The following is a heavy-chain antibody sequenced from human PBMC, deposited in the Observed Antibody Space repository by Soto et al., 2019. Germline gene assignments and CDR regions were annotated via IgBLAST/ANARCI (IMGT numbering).Heavy chain of an antibody. CDR3: ARDQRLGQLEPIIPHDS. Sequence: EVQLVESGGGLVKPGGSLRLSCAASGFTFSSYSMNWVRQAPGKGLEWVSSISSSSSYIYYADSVKGRFTISRDNAKNSLYLQMNSLRAEDTAVYYCARDQRLGQLEPIIPHDSWGQGTLVTVSS. D-gene: IGHD3-16*01. J-gene: IGHJ4*02. CDR2: ISSSSSYI. V-gene: IGHV3-21*01. CDR1: GFTFSSYS.